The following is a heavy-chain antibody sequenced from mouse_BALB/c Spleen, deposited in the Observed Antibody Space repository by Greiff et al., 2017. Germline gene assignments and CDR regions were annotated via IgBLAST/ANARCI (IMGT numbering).Heavy chain of an antibody. CDR2: IRNKANGYTT. J-gene: IGHJ3*01. D-gene: IGHD1-1*01. CDR1: GFTFTDYY. CDR3: ARYYDGSSFAY. V-gene: IGHV7-3*02. Sequence: EVKLEESGGGLVQPGGSLRLSCATSGFTFTDYYMSWVRQPPGKALEWLGFIRNKANGYTTEYSASVKGRFTISRDNSQSILYLQMNTLRAEDSATYYCARYYDGSSFAYWGQGTLVTVSA.